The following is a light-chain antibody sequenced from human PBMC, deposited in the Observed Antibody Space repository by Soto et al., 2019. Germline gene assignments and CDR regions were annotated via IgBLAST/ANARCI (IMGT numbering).Light chain of an antibody. CDR2: GAS. Sequence: EIVMTQSPATLSVSPGERATLSCRASQSVSNNLAWYQLKPGQAPRLLIYGASTRATGIPARFSGSGSGTEFTLTISSPQSEDFAVYYCQQYDTFGQGTKLEIK. CDR1: QSVSNN. V-gene: IGKV3-15*01. J-gene: IGKJ2*01. CDR3: QQYDT.